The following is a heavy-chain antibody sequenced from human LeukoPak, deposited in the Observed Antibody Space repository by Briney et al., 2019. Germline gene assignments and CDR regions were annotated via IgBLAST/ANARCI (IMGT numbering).Heavy chain of an antibody. J-gene: IGHJ4*02. V-gene: IGHV4-39*07. CDR3: ARDQKLLRSFDY. Sequence: SETLSLTCTVSGGSISSSSYYWGWIRQPPGKGLEWIGSIYYSGSTYYNPSLKSRVTISVDTSKNQFSLKLSSVTAADTAVYCCARDQKLLRSFDYWGQGTLVTVSS. CDR2: IYYSGST. CDR1: GGSISSSSYY. D-gene: IGHD1-26*01.